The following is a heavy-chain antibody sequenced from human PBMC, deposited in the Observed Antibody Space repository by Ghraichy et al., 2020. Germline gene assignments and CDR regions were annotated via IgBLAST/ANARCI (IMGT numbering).Heavy chain of an antibody. CDR3: ARDPYGDYKYGGADY. D-gene: IGHD4-17*01. J-gene: IGHJ4*02. V-gene: IGHV3-7*01. CDR1: GFTFSGYW. CDR2: IKPDGSER. Sequence: LSLTCAASGFTFSGYWMTWVRQAPGKGLEWVASIKPDGSERYYVDSVKGRFTISRDNAKNSLSLDMNSLRVEDTAVFDCARDPYGDYKYGGADYWGQGTLVAVSS.